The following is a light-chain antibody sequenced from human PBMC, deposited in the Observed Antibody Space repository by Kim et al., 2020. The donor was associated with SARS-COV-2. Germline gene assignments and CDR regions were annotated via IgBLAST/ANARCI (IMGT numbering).Light chain of an antibody. V-gene: IGKV3-15*01. CDR1: QGISSN. CDR3: QQYDNWPYT. Sequence: EIVMTQSPVTLSVSPGEGATLSCRASQGISSNLAWYQQKPGQAPRLLMSGASIRGTGIPARFGGSGSGTDFTLTISGLQSDDFALYYCQQYDNWPYTFGQGTKLEI. J-gene: IGKJ2*01. CDR2: GAS.